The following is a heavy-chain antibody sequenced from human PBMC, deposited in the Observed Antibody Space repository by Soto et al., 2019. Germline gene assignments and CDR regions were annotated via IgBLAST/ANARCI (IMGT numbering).Heavy chain of an antibody. CDR1: GGSFSGYY. D-gene: IGHD3-3*01. V-gene: IGHV4-34*01. CDR3: ARLFHYDFWSGYSGAYSPLYYYYGMDV. Sequence: SETLSLTCAVYGGSFSGYYWSWIRQPPGKGLEWIGEINHTGSTNYNPSLKSRVTISVDTSKNQFSLKLSSVTAADTAVYYCARLFHYDFWSGYSGAYSPLYYYYGMDVWGQGTTVTVSS. CDR2: INHTGST. J-gene: IGHJ6*02.